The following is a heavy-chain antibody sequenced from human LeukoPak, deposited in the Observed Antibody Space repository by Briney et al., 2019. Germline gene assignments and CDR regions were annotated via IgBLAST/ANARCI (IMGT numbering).Heavy chain of an antibody. CDR1: GGTLSSYA. V-gene: IGHV1-69*05. D-gene: IGHD6-6*01. CDR2: ISAYNGNT. CDR3: ARWQLPYYYMDV. J-gene: IGHJ6*03. Sequence: GASVKVSCKASGGTLSSYAISWVRQAPGQGLEWMGWISAYNGNTNYAQKFQGRVTITTDESTSTAYMELSSLRSEDTAVYYCARWQLPYYYMDVWGKGTTVTVSS.